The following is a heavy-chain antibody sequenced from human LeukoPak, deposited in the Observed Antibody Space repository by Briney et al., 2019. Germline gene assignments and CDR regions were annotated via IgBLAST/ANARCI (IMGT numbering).Heavy chain of an antibody. J-gene: IGHJ3*02. D-gene: IGHD5-12*01. CDR3: ARGATNDAFDI. V-gene: IGHV3-33*08. Sequence: QPGRSLRLSCAASGFTFSSYGMHWVRQAPGKGLEWVAVIWYDGSNKYYADSVKGRFTISRDNSKNTLYLQMNSLRAEDTAVYYCARGATNDAFDIWGQGTMVTVSS. CDR2: IWYDGSNK. CDR1: GFTFSSYG.